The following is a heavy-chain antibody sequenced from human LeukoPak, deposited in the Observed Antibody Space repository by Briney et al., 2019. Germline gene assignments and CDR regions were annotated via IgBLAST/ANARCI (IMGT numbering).Heavy chain of an antibody. V-gene: IGHV4-38-2*02. CDR1: GYSISSGYC. J-gene: IGHJ4*02. D-gene: IGHD6-13*01. Sequence: SETLSLTCTVSGYSISSGYCWGWVRQPPGKGLEWIGSICHSGSTYYNPSLKSRVTISVDTSKNQFSLKLSSVTAADTAVYYCARVGGSWYHDYWGQGTLVTVSS. CDR2: ICHSGST. CDR3: ARVGGSWYHDY.